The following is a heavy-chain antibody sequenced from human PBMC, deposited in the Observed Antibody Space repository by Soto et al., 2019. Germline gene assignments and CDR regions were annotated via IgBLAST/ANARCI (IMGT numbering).Heavy chain of an antibody. Sequence: ESGGGVVQPGRSLRLSCAASGFTFSSYGMHWVRQAPGKGLEWVAVISYDGSNKYYADSVKGRFTISRDNSKNTLYLQMNSLRAEDTAVYYCAKLNYYDSSGYFDYWGQGTLVTVSS. CDR1: GFTFSSYG. D-gene: IGHD3-22*01. CDR2: ISYDGSNK. CDR3: AKLNYYDSSGYFDY. V-gene: IGHV3-30*18. J-gene: IGHJ4*02.